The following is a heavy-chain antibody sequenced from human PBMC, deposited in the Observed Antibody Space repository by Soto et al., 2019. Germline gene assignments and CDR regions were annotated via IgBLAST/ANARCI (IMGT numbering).Heavy chain of an antibody. J-gene: IGHJ6*02. CDR2: IYPGDSDT. CDR3: GRNPKYCSRNSRYRGLAYDYYGMDV. CDR1: GYSFTSYW. D-gene: IGHD2-2*02. V-gene: IGHV5-51*01. Sequence: DSLKISCQCSGYSFTSYWIGWVRQMPGKGLEWMGIIYPGDSDTRYSPSFQGQVTISADNSISTAYLQWSSLKASDTAMYYCGRNPKYCSRNSRYRGLAYDYYGMDVWGQGILVTVSS.